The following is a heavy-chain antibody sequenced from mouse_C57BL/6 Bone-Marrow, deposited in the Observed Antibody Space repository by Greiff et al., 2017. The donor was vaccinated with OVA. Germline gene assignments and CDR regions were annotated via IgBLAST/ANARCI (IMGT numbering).Heavy chain of an antibody. D-gene: IGHD2-4*01. Sequence: VQLQQPGAELVKPGASVKLSCKASGYTFTSYWMHWVKQRPGQGLEWIGMIHPNSGSTNYNEKFKSKATLTVDKSSSTSYMQLSSLTSEDSAVYYCAIYDSAWFAYWGPGTLVTVSA. CDR3: AIYDSAWFAY. J-gene: IGHJ3*01. V-gene: IGHV1-64*01. CDR1: GYTFTSYW. CDR2: IHPNSGST.